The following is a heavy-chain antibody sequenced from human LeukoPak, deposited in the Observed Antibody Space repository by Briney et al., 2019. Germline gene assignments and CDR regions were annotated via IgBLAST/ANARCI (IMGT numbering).Heavy chain of an antibody. J-gene: IGHJ6*03. Sequence: ASVKVSCKASGYTFTGYYMHWVRQAPGQGLEWMGWINPNSGSTNYAQKFQGRVTMTRDTSISTAYMELSRLRSDDTAVYYCARAATSYYYYMDVWGKGTTVTVSS. CDR1: GYTFTGYY. CDR3: ARAATSYYYYMDV. V-gene: IGHV1-2*02. CDR2: INPNSGST. D-gene: IGHD1-26*01.